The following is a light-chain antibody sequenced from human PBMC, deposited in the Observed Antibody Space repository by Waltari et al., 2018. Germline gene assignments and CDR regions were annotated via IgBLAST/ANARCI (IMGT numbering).Light chain of an antibody. CDR1: QSINNN. CDR3: QQYGTPLT. V-gene: IGKV3-20*01. J-gene: IGKJ4*01. CDR2: DTS. Sequence: EVVLTQSPATLSLSPGERATRSCRASQSINNNLAWYQQKPGQAPRLLIYDTSTRATGIPDRFSGSGSGTDFILTISRLEAEDFVLYYCQQYGTPLTFGGGTKVEIK.